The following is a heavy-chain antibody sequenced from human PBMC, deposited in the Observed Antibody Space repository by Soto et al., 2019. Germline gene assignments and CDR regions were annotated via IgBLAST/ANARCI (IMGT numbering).Heavy chain of an antibody. Sequence: QVQLQESGPGLVKPSETLSLTCIVSGGSVSNDAYYWSWIRQPPGKGLEWIGYIYHSGSTYYNTSLKSRVTISADTSANQFSRKVSSVTAADTAVYYCARLGIGWEFPFDYWGQGTLVNVSS. V-gene: IGHV4-61*08. CDR2: IYHSGST. CDR3: ARLGIGWEFPFDY. CDR1: GGSVSNDAYY. D-gene: IGHD1-26*01. J-gene: IGHJ4*02.